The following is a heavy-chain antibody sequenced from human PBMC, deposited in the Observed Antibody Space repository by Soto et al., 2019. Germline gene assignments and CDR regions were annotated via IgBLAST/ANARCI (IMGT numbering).Heavy chain of an antibody. CDR1: GFSISRGYYY. J-gene: IGHJ6*02. CDR2: IYYSGST. CDR3: ARGSPVVTPDYYYYGMDV. Sequence: PSQTLSLTRTVSGFSISRGYYYCSLIRQPPGKALEWIGYIYYSGSTYYNASLKSRVTISVDTSKNQFSLKLSSVTAADTAVYYCARGSPVVTPDYYYYGMDVWGQGTRVTVSS. D-gene: IGHD2-21*02. V-gene: IGHV4-30-4*01.